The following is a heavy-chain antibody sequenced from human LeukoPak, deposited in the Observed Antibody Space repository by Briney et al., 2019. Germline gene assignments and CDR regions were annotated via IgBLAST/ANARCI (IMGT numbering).Heavy chain of an antibody. J-gene: IGHJ4*02. CDR3: AKDRRITIFGVVTVGEE. D-gene: IGHD3-3*01. CDR1: GFTFSSYG. CDR2: IRYDGSSK. V-gene: IGHV3-30*02. Sequence: GGSLRLSCAASGFTFSSYGMHWVRQAPGKGLEWVAFIRYDGSSKYYADSVKGRFTISRDNSKNTLYLQMNSLRAEDTAVYYCAKDRRITIFGVVTVGEEWGQGTLVTVSS.